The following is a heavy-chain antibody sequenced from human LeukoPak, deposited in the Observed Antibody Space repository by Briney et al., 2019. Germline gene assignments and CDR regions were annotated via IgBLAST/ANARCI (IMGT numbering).Heavy chain of an antibody. J-gene: IGHJ5*02. D-gene: IGHD2-2*01. CDR1: GFTFSSYS. CDR3: ATDIVVVPA. V-gene: IGHV3-48*01. Sequence: GGSLRLSCAASGFTFSSYSMNWVRQAPGKGLEWVSYISSSSSTIYYADSVKGRFTISRDNAKNSLHLQMNSLRAEDTAVYYCATDIVVVPAWGQGTLVTVSS. CDR2: ISSSSSTI.